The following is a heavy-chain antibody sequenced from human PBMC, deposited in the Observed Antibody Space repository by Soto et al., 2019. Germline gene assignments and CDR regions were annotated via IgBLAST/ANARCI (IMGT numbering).Heavy chain of an antibody. CDR2: TFHSGST. CDR3: ARGGGVTRYFDS. V-gene: IGHV4-31*03. CDR1: GGAISSGGYH. Sequence: SEALSLTCNVSGGAISSGGYHWSWIRQYPGKGLEWIGHTFHSGSTNYNPSLQSRLTISVDTSKNQFSLHLISVTAADTAVYFCARGGGVTRYFDSWGQGTLVTVFS. D-gene: IGHD3-3*01. J-gene: IGHJ4*02.